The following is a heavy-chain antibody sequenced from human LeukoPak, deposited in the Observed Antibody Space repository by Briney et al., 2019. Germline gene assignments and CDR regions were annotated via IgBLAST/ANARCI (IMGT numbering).Heavy chain of an antibody. CDR3: ATPYTTSSIAY. CDR1: GSSFTTYW. V-gene: IGHV5-51*01. Sequence: GESLQISCKGSGSSFTTYWIGWVRQMPGKGLEWMGIIYPGDSDTRYSPSFQGQVTISADKSISTAYLQWSSLKASDTAMYYCATPYTTSSIAYWGQGTLVTVSS. J-gene: IGHJ4*02. CDR2: IYPGDSDT. D-gene: IGHD6-6*01.